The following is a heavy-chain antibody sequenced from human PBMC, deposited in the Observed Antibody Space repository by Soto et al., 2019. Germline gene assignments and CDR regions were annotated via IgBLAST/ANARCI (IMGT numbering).Heavy chain of an antibody. V-gene: IGHV4-39*01. CDR3: ARHGNCSGGSCYLWSDY. J-gene: IGHJ4*02. CDR2: IYYSGST. Sequence: SETLSLTCTVSGGFISSSSYYWGWIRQPPGKGLEWIGSIYYSGSTYYNPSLKSRVTISVDTSKNQFSLKLSSVTAADTAVYFCARHGNCSGGSCYLWSDYWGQGTLVTVSS. CDR1: GGFISSSSYY. D-gene: IGHD2-15*01.